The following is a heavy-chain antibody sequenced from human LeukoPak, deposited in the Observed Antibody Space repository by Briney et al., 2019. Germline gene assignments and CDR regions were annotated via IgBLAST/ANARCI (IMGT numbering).Heavy chain of an antibody. V-gene: IGHV4-39*01. J-gene: IGHJ5*01. CDR3: ARHSENVPVAALDS. CDR2: IDYSGST. D-gene: IGHD6-19*01. Sequence: SETLSLTCIVSGGSVTFSSYYWGWIRQPPGKGLEWIGSIDYSGSTYYNPSLKSRLGISVETTKNQFSLRLSSVTAADTAVYYCARHSENVPVAALDSWGQGTLITYSS. CDR1: GGSVTFSSYY.